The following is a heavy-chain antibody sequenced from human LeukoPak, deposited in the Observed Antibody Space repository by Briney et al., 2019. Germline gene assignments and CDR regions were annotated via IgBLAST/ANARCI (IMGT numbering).Heavy chain of an antibody. J-gene: IGHJ2*01. CDR1: EFIFSDHY. V-gene: IGHV3-72*01. D-gene: IGHD3-3*01. CDR2: IRSKAKRYTT. CDR3: SRARSEGSRHWFFDL. Sequence: GGSLRLSCAASEFIFSDHYMDWVRQAPEKGLEWVGRIRSKAKRYTTEYAASVQGRFTVSRDDSANSLSLQMNSLKTEATGVYYCSRARSEGSRHWFFDLWGRGTLVTVSS.